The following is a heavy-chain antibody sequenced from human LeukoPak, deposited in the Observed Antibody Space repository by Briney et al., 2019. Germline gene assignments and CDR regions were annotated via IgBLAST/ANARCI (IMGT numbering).Heavy chain of an antibody. CDR2: IIPIVGTA. Sequence: SVKVSCKASGGTFSSYAIRWVRQAPGQGLEWMGGIIPIVGTANYAQKVQGRVTITTDESKSTAYMELSSLRSEDTAVYYCARSLTGDYYFDYWGQGTLVTVSS. J-gene: IGHJ4*02. D-gene: IGHD7-27*01. CDR3: ARSLTGDYYFDY. CDR1: GGTFSSYA. V-gene: IGHV1-69*05.